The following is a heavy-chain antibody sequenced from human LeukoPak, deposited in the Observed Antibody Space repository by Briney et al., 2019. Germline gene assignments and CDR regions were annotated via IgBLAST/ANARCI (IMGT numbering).Heavy chain of an antibody. CDR2: IIPIFGTA. Sequence: ASVEVSCKASGGTFSSYAISWVRQAPGQGLEWMGRIIPIFGTANYAQKFQGRVTITAGESTSTAYMELSSLRSEDTAMYYCARSTIMRHYNWFDPWGQGTLVTVSS. CDR1: GGTFSSYA. V-gene: IGHV1-69*13. CDR3: ARSTIMRHYNWFDP. D-gene: IGHD3-16*01. J-gene: IGHJ5*02.